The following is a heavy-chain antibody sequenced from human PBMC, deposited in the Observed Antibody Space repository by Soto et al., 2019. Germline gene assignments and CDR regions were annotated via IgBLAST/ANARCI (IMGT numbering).Heavy chain of an antibody. CDR1: GFTFGTYG. J-gene: IGHJ4*02. Sequence: PGGSLRLSCAASGFTFGTYGMNWVRQAPGKGLEWVSTISGSGYTTYYADAVKGRFTISRDNSKNTLYLQMSSLRAEDTAVYYCAKGTPLGYCSGDTCYRHFEYWGQGALVTVSS. V-gene: IGHV3-23*01. D-gene: IGHD2-15*01. CDR3: AKGTPLGYCSGDTCYRHFEY. CDR2: ISGSGYTT.